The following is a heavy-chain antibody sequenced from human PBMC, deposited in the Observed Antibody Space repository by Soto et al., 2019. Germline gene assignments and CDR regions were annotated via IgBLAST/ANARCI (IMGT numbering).Heavy chain of an antibody. Sequence: GPTLVNPTQTLTLTCTFSGFSLSTSGVGVGWIRQPPGKALEWLALIYWNDDKRYSPSLKSRITITKDTSKNQVVLTMTNMEHVATAPYSCAQTHIWFEPVFWFDPWDQGTLITVSP. CDR3: AQTHIWFEPVFWFDP. CDR2: IYWNDDK. V-gene: IGHV2-5*01. J-gene: IGHJ5*02. CDR1: GFSLSTSGVG. D-gene: IGHD3-10*01.